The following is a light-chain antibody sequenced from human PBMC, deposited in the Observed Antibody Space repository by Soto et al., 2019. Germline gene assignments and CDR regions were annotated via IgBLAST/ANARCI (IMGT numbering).Light chain of an antibody. CDR1: QTINAF. V-gene: IGKV1-39*01. J-gene: IGKJ2*01. CDR2: GSS. CDR3: QQSYDTPYT. Sequence: IPMTQSPSSLSASLGDRVTITCRASQTINAFISWYQQQPGKAPSLLIYGSSTLQSGVPSRFSGSGSGTDFTLTISNLQPEDVATYLCQQSYDTPYTFGQGTKLEIK.